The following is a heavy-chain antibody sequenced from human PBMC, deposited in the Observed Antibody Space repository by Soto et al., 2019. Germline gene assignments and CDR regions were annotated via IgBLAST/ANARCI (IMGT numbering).Heavy chain of an antibody. J-gene: IGHJ6*02. V-gene: IGHV4-59*01. CDR3: ARDLNGMVRGVIKYYGMDV. D-gene: IGHD3-10*01. Sequence: PSETLSLTCTVSDGSISSYYWSWIRQPPGKGLEWIGYIYYSGSTNYNPSLKSRVTISVDTSKNQFSLKLSSVTAADTAVYYCARDLNGMVRGVIKYYGMDVWGQGTTVTVSS. CDR2: IYYSGST. CDR1: DGSISSYY.